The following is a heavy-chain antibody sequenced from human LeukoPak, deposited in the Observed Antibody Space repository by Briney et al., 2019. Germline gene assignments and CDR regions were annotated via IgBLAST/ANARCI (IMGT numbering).Heavy chain of an antibody. Sequence: PGGSLRLSCAASGFTFSSYWMHWVRQAPGKGLVWVSRINSDGSGTTYADSVKSRFTISRDNAKNTLYLQMSSLGVEDTAVYYCANGYTSTYYNALDIRGQGTMVTVSS. CDR1: GFTFSSYW. V-gene: IGHV3-74*01. CDR3: ANGYTSTYYNALDI. D-gene: IGHD3-16*01. J-gene: IGHJ3*02. CDR2: INSDGSGT.